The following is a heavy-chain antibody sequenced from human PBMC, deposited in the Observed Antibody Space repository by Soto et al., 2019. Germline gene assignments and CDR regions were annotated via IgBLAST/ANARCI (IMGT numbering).Heavy chain of an antibody. Sequence: VKVSCKASGYIFTIYCITWVRQAPGQGLEWMGWISTYDGNTNYAQNFQGRVSMARDTSTSTAYMELRSLRSDDTAVYYCARDRGRSCIGGICPFDYWGQGTLVTVSS. V-gene: IGHV1-18*01. CDR3: ARDRGRSCIGGICPFDY. J-gene: IGHJ4*02. CDR1: GYIFTIYC. CDR2: ISTYDGNT. D-gene: IGHD2-15*01.